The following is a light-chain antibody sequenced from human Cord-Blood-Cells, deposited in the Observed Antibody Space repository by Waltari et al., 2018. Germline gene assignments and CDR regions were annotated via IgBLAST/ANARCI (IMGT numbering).Light chain of an antibody. V-gene: IGKV1-33*01. CDR1: QDISNY. CDR3: QQYDNLPLT. Sequence: IKITQSPSSLAAAVGDRVTTTCQASQDISNYLNWYQQKPGKAPKLLIYDASNLETGVPSRFSGSGSGTDFTFTISSLQPEDIATYYCQQYDNLPLTFGPGTKVDIK. CDR2: DAS. J-gene: IGKJ3*01.